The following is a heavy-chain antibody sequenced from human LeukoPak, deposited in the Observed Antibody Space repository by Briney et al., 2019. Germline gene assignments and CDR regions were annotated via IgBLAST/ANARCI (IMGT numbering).Heavy chain of an antibody. V-gene: IGHV1-69*13. CDR1: GYTFSTYP. D-gene: IGHD4-17*01. J-gene: IGHJ4*02. CDR2: IIPIFGTA. Sequence: GASVKVSCKASGYTFSTYPISWERQAPGQGLEWMGGIIPIFGTAKYAQKFQGRVTITADESTSTAYMELSSLRSEDTAVYYCARGPSMTTVTPRGWVSLDYWGQGTLVAVSS. CDR3: ARGPSMTTVTPRGWVSLDY.